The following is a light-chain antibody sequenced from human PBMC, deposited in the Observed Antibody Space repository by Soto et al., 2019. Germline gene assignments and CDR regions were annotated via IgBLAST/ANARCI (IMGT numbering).Light chain of an antibody. CDR2: AAS. CDR1: QSISSY. J-gene: IGKJ1*01. V-gene: IGKV1-39*01. Sequence: DIQMTQSPSSLSASVRDRVTITCRASQSISSYLNWYQQKPGKAPKLLIYAASSLQSGVPSRFSGSGSGTDFTRTVSSLQPEDFATYFCQQSYSTPRTFGQGTKVEVK. CDR3: QQSYSTPRT.